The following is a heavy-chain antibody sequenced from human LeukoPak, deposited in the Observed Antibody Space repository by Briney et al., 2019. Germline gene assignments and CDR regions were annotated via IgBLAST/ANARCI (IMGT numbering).Heavy chain of an antibody. CDR1: GFRFSDYA. J-gene: IGHJ6*02. V-gene: IGHV3-66*01. Sequence: TGGSLRLSCAASGFRFSDYAMNWVRQAPGKGLEWVSVIYSGGSPYYADSVKGRFTISRDNSKNTLYLQMNSLRAEDTAVYYCARVSVYWDSSQYDMDVWGQGTTVTVSS. CDR2: IYSGGSP. D-gene: IGHD2-8*01. CDR3: ARVSVYWDSSQYDMDV.